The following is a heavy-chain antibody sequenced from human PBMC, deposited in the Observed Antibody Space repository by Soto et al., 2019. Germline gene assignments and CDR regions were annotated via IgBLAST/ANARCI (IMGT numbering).Heavy chain of an antibody. CDR3: ARDRVIITPSFDY. V-gene: IGHV3-33*01. CDR1: GFTFSSFG. D-gene: IGHD3-22*01. Sequence: PWGSLRLSCAASGFTFSSFGMHWVRQAPGKGLEWVAVIWYDGTNKYYADSVKGRFTISRDNSRNTLYLQMNSLRAEDTAVYYCARDRVIITPSFDYWGQGTLVTVSS. CDR2: IWYDGTNK. J-gene: IGHJ4*02.